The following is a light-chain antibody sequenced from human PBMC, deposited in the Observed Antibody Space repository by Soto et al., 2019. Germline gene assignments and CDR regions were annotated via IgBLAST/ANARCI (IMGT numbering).Light chain of an antibody. V-gene: IGLV2-14*03. CDR1: SSDVGAYDY. Sequence: QSVLAQPAFVSGSPGQSITISCTGTSSDVGAYDYVSWYQQHPDKAPKLMIYEVSNRPSGVSNRFSGSKSVNTATLTISGLQAEDEADYYCSSYTSSSPRVFGTGTKVTVL. J-gene: IGLJ1*01. CDR2: EVS. CDR3: SSYTSSSPRV.